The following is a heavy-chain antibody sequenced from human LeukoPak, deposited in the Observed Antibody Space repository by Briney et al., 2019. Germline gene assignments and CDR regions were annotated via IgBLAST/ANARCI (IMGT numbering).Heavy chain of an antibody. CDR3: ATLNVDTYYDFWSGYPPYNWFDP. Sequence: GGSLRLSCAASGFTFSSYAMSWVRQAPGKGLEWVSAISGSGGSTYYADSVKGRFTISRDNSKNTLYLQMTSLRAEDTAVYYCATLNVDTYYDFWSGYPPYNWFDPWGQGTLVTVSS. D-gene: IGHD3-3*01. CDR1: GFTFSSYA. CDR2: ISGSGGST. J-gene: IGHJ5*02. V-gene: IGHV3-23*01.